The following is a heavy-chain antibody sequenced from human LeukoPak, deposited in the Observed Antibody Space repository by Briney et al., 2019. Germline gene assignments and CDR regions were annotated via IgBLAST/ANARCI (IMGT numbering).Heavy chain of an antibody. J-gene: IGHJ5*02. CDR1: GGSITSYY. CDR2: IYYSGST. CDR3: ARKAGPERRYCSGGSCYFWFDP. Sequence: SETLSLTCTVSGGSITSYYWSWIRQPPGKGLEWIGYIYYSGSTNYNPSLKSRVTISVDTSTNQFSLKLSSVTAADTAVYYCARKAGPERRYCSGGSCYFWFDPWGRGTLVTVSS. D-gene: IGHD2-15*01. V-gene: IGHV4-59*01.